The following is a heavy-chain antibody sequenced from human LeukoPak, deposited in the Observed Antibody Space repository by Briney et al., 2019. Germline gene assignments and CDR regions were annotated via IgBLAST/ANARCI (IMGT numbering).Heavy chain of an antibody. CDR3: ANSWLIVGATSFAFDI. V-gene: IGHV3-23*01. D-gene: IGHD1-26*01. CDR1: GFTFSSYA. J-gene: IGHJ3*02. CDR2: ISGSGGST. Sequence: GGSLRLSCAASGFTFSSYAMSWVRQAPGKGLEWVSAISGSGGSTYYADSVKGRFTISRDNSKNTLYLQMNSLRAEDTAVYYCANSWLIVGATSFAFDIWGQGTMVTVSS.